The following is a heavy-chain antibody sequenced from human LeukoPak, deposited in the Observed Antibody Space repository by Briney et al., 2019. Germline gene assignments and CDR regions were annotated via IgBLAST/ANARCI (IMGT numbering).Heavy chain of an antibody. V-gene: IGHV4-59*01. J-gene: IGHJ4*02. Sequence: PSETLSLTCTVSGGSISSYYWSWIRQPPGKELEWIGYIYYSGSTNYNPSLKSRVTISVDTSKNQFSLKLSSVTAADTAVYYCARSYDSSGYYYGALDYWGQGTLVTVSS. CDR1: GGSISSYY. CDR2: IYYSGST. CDR3: ARSYDSSGYYYGALDY. D-gene: IGHD3-22*01.